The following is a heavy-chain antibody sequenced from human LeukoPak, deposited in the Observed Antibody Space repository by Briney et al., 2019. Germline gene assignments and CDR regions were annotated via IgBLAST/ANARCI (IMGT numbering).Heavy chain of an antibody. D-gene: IGHD6-6*01. J-gene: IGHJ4*02. CDR1: GFTFSSYS. CDR3: AAAPVVQKHMAG. CDR2: INHSGST. V-gene: IGHV4-34*08. Sequence: GSLRLSCAASGFTFSSYSMNWIRQPPGKGLEWIGEINHSGSTNYNPSLKSRVTISVDTSKNQFSLKLSSVTAADTAVYYCAAAPVVQKHMAGWGQGTLVTVSS.